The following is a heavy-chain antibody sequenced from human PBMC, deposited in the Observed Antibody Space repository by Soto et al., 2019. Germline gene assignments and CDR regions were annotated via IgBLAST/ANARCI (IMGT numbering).Heavy chain of an antibody. J-gene: IGHJ6*02. D-gene: IGHD6-6*01. CDR2: FDPEDGET. CDR3: ATRCIAARLPYYYYYYGMDV. Sequence: ASVKVSCKVSGYTLTELSMHWVRQAPGKGLEWMGGFDPEDGETIYTQKFQGRVTMTEDTSTDTAYMELSSLRSEDTAVYYFATRCIAARLPYYYYYYGMDVWGQGTTVTVSS. V-gene: IGHV1-24*01. CDR1: GYTLTELS.